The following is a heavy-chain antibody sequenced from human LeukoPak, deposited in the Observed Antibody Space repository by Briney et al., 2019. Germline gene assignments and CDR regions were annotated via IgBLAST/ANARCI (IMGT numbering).Heavy chain of an antibody. D-gene: IGHD3-10*01. J-gene: IGHJ6*02. CDR2: ISSSSSYI. CDR3: AGLEIGEYYYGMDV. Sequence: PGGSLRLSCAASGFTFSSYSMNWVRQAPGKGLEWVSSISSSSSYIYYADSVKGRFTISRDNAKNSLYLQMNSLRAEDTAVYYCAGLEIGEYYYGMDVWGQGTTVTVSS. CDR1: GFTFSSYS. V-gene: IGHV3-21*01.